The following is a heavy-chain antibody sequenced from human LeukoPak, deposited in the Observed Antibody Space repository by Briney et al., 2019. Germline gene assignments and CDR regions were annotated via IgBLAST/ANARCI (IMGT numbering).Heavy chain of an antibody. V-gene: IGHV3-21*01. CDR2: ISSGATYI. Sequence: PGGSLRLSCAGSGFTFSSYTMNWVRQAPGKGLEWVSSISSGATYIYYADSVRGRFTISRDDAKNSLFLHMNSLRAEDTAVYYCATWDDYGDYVAFEYWGQGTLVTGSS. CDR3: ATWDDYGDYVAFEY. CDR1: GFTFSSYT. J-gene: IGHJ4*02. D-gene: IGHD4-17*01.